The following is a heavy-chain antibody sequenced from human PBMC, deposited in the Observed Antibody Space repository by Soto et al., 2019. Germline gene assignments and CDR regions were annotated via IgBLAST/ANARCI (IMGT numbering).Heavy chain of an antibody. CDR3: ARGLSYCSGGSCYMSWFDP. D-gene: IGHD2-15*01. J-gene: IGHJ5*02. V-gene: IGHV4-34*01. CDR2: INHSGST. CDR1: GGSFSGYY. Sequence: PSETLSLTCAFYGGSFSGYYWSWIRQPPGKGLEWIGEINHSGSTNYNPSLKSRVTISVDMSKNQFSLKLSSVTAADTAVYYCARGLSYCSGGSCYMSWFDPWGQGTLVTVS.